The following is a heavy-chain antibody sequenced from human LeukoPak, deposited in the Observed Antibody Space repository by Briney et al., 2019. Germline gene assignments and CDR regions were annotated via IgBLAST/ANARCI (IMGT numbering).Heavy chain of an antibody. CDR3: AKYYYGSGNSYAMDV. Sequence: GGSLRLSCAASGFTFDDYTMHWVRQAPGKGLEWVSALDGGGGDTYYADSVKGRFTISRDNPRSTLNLQMNSLRAEDTAVYYCAKYYYGSGNSYAMDVWGQGTTVTVSS. V-gene: IGHV3-23*01. D-gene: IGHD3-10*01. CDR2: LDGGGGDT. J-gene: IGHJ6*02. CDR1: GFTFDDYT.